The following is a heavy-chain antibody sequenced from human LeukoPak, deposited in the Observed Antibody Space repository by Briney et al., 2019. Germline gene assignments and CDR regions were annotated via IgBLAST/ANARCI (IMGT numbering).Heavy chain of an antibody. Sequence: APVKVSCKASGYTFTTYAMHWVRQAPGQMLEWMGWINGVNANTRYSQKLQGRVTITWDTAASTAYVELSSLRSEDTAVYHCARGGGYGDLIPFDYWGQGTLVTVSS. J-gene: IGHJ4*02. CDR3: ARGGGYGDLIPFDY. CDR2: INGVNANT. V-gene: IGHV1-3*01. CDR1: GYTFTTYA. D-gene: IGHD4-17*01.